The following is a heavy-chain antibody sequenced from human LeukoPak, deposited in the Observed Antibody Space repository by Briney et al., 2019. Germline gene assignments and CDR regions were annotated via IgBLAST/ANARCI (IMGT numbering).Heavy chain of an antibody. CDR1: GGSISSGGYS. D-gene: IGHD4-23*01. Sequence: PSETLSLTCAVSGGSISSGGYSWSWIRQPPGKGLEWIGYIYHSGSTYYNPSLKSRVTISVDGSKNQFSLKLSSVTAADTAVYYCARVHGGNSFIWFDPWGQGTLVTVSS. V-gene: IGHV4-30-2*01. CDR2: IYHSGST. J-gene: IGHJ5*02. CDR3: ARVHGGNSFIWFDP.